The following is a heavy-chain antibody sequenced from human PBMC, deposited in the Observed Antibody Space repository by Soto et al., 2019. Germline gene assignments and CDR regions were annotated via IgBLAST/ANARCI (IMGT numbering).Heavy chain of an antibody. Sequence: SETLSLPCTVAGGSISSGGYYWSWIRQHPGKGLEWIGYIYYSGSTYYNPSLKSRVTILVDSSKNQFSLKLRSVTAADTAVYYCAREGRRIVGARYFDYWGQGTLVTVSS. CDR1: GGSISSGGYY. CDR2: IYYSGST. D-gene: IGHD1-26*01. V-gene: IGHV4-31*03. J-gene: IGHJ4*02. CDR3: AREGRRIVGARYFDY.